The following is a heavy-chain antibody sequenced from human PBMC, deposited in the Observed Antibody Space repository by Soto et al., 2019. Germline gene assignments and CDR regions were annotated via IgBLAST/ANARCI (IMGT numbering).Heavy chain of an antibody. CDR3: ARRNGAAAGPYYYYYYMDV. J-gene: IGHJ6*03. CDR1: GYSFTSYW. Sequence: PGESLKISCKGSGYSFTSYWIGWVRQMPGKGLEWMGIIYPGDSDTRYSPSFQGQVTISADKSISTAYLQWSSLKASDAAMYYCARRNGAAAGPYYYYYYMDVWGKGTTVTVSS. CDR2: IYPGDSDT. D-gene: IGHD6-13*01. V-gene: IGHV5-51*01.